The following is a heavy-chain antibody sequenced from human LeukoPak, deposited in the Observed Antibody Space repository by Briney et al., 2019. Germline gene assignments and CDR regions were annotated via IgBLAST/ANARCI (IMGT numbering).Heavy chain of an antibody. Sequence: SETLSLTCTVSGYSISSGYYWGWIRQPPGKGLEWIGSIYHSGSTNYNPSLKSRVTISVDTSKNQFSLKLSSVTAADTAVYYCARDRPYYYDSSAEDDAFDIWGQGTMVTVSS. CDR1: GYSISSGYY. D-gene: IGHD3-22*01. CDR3: ARDRPYYYDSSAEDDAFDI. CDR2: IYHSGST. J-gene: IGHJ3*02. V-gene: IGHV4-38-2*02.